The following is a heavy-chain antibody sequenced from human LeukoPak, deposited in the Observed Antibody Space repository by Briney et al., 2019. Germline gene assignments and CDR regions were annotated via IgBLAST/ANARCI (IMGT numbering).Heavy chain of an antibody. CDR2: IYSGGST. J-gene: IGHJ4*02. CDR1: GFTVSSTY. Sequence: GGSLRLSCAASGFTVSSTYMSWARQAPGKGLEWVSVIYSGGSTYYADSVKGRFTISRDNSKNTLYLQMNSLRAEDTAVYYCAVWFGELLFDYWGQGTLVTVSS. V-gene: IGHV3-53*01. CDR3: AVWFGELLFDY. D-gene: IGHD3-10*01.